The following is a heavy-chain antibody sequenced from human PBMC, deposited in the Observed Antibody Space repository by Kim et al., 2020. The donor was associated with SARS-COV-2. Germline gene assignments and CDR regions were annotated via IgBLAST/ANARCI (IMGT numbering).Heavy chain of an antibody. J-gene: IGHJ3*02. CDR1: GFTFDDYA. D-gene: IGHD2-21*01. CDR3: ARARIYVLGDAFDI. Sequence: GGSLRLSCAASGFTFDDYAMHWVRQAPGKGLEWVSGISWNSGSIGYADSVKGRFTISRDNAKNSLYLQMNSLRAEDTALYYCARARIYVLGDAFDIWG. V-gene: IGHV3-9*01. CDR2: ISWNSGSI.